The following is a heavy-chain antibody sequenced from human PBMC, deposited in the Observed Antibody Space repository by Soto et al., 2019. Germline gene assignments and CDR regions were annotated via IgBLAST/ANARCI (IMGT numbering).Heavy chain of an antibody. CDR1: GGTFSSYA. J-gene: IGHJ4*02. V-gene: IGHV1-69*06. CDR2: IIPIFGTA. CDR3: ASPYLRYSSGSLDY. D-gene: IGHD6-19*01. Sequence: ASVKVSCKASGGTFSSYAICWVRQAPGQGLEWMGGIIPIFGTANYAQKFQGRVTITADKSTSTAYMELSSLRSEDTAVYYCASPYLRYSSGSLDYWGQGTLGTVSS.